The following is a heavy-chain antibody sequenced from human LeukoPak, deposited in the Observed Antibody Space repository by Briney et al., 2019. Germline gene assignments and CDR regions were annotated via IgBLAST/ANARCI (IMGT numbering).Heavy chain of an antibody. V-gene: IGHV3-23*01. CDR2: ISGSGGST. CDR3: AKLNYVWGSSPPVGYFDY. D-gene: IGHD3-16*01. J-gene: IGHJ4*02. CDR1: GFTFSSYA. Sequence: GGSLRLSCAASGFTFSSYAMSWVRQAPGKGLEWVSAISGSGGSTYYADSVKGRFTISRDNSKNTLYLQMNSLRAEDTAVYYCAKLNYVWGSSPPVGYFDYWGQGTLVTVSS.